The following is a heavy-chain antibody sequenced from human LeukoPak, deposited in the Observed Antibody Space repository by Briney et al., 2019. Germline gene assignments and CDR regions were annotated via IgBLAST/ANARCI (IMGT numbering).Heavy chain of an antibody. V-gene: IGHV3-30*02. CDR1: GFTFSSYG. CDR2: IRYDGSNK. D-gene: IGHD3-10*01. CDR3: AKDRYYYGSGSYYPPNDY. Sequence: PGGSLRLSCAASGFTFSSYGMHWVRQAPGKGLEWVAFIRYDGSNKYYADSVKGRFTISRDNSKNTLYLQMNSLRAEDTAVYYCAKDRYYYGSGSYYPPNDYWGQGTLVTVSS. J-gene: IGHJ4*02.